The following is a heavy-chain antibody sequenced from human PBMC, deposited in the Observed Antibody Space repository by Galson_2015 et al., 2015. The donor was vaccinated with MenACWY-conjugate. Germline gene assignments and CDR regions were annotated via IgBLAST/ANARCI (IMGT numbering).Heavy chain of an antibody. D-gene: IGHD3-10*01. CDR3: ARGDVVRGVNSLYYFDY. V-gene: IGHV4-34*01. Sequence: SETLSLTCAVYGGSFSGYYWSWIRQPPEKGLEWIGEINHSGTTNYNPSLKSRVTISIDTSTNYFSLRLSSVTAADTAVYYCARGDVVRGVNSLYYFDYWGQGTLVTVSS. CDR1: GGSFSGYY. J-gene: IGHJ4*02. CDR2: INHSGTT.